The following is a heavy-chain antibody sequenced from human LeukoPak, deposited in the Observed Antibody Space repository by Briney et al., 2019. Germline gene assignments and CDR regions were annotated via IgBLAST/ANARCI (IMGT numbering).Heavy chain of an antibody. CDR1: GGSISSSNW. CDR2: IYHSGST. Sequence: PSGTLSLTCAVSGGSISSSNWWSWVRQPPGKGLEWIGEIYHSGSTYYNPSLKSRVTISVDTSKNQFSLKLSSVTAADTAVYYCARDNGSGTYYYNRRGTFDYWGQGTLVTVSS. J-gene: IGHJ4*02. V-gene: IGHV4-4*02. CDR3: ARDNGSGTYYYNRRGTFDY. D-gene: IGHD3-10*01.